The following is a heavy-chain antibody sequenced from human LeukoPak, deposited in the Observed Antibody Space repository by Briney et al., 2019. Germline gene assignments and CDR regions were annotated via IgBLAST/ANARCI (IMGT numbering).Heavy chain of an antibody. CDR2: ISSSGSDI. V-gene: IGHV3-21*05. D-gene: IGHD2-15*01. CDR3: ASTRVDYYYYYYMDV. J-gene: IGHJ6*03. Sequence: GGSLRLSCAASGFTFSSYAMSWVRQAPGKGLEWVSYISSSGSDIYYADSVKGRFTISRDNAKNTLYLQMNSLRAEDTAVYYCASTRVDYYYYYYMDVWGKGTTVTISS. CDR1: GFTFSSYA.